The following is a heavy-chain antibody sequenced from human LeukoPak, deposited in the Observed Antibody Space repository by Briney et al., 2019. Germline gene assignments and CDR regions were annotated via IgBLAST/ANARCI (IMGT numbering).Heavy chain of an antibody. Sequence: GRSLRLSCAASGFTFSSYGMHWVRQTPGKGLEWVSVVGSAANTYYADSVKGRFTISRDNSKNTVYLQMNSLRVEDTAVYYCARDSSGGSYLDVWGQGATVTVSS. V-gene: IGHV3-NL1*01. CDR1: GFTFSSYG. CDR2: VGSAANT. D-gene: IGHD1-26*01. J-gene: IGHJ6*02. CDR3: ARDSSGGSYLDV.